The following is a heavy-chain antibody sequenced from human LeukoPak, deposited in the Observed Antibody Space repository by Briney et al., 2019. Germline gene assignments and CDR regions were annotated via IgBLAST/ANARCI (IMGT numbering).Heavy chain of an antibody. Sequence: GGSLRLSCAASGFTFSSYAMSWVRQAPGKGLEWVSAISGSGGGTYYADSVKGRFTISRDNSKNTLYLQMNSLRAEDTAVYYCAKSDGGYNWNFPFDYWGQGTLVTVSS. CDR2: ISGSGGGT. J-gene: IGHJ4*02. CDR1: GFTFSSYA. V-gene: IGHV3-23*01. CDR3: AKSDGGYNWNFPFDY. D-gene: IGHD1-1*01.